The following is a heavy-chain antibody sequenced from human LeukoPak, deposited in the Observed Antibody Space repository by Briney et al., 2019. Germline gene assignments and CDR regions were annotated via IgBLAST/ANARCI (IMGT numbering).Heavy chain of an antibody. D-gene: IGHD2-2*01. CDR3: ARESYCSSTSCYHY. CDR2: ISYTGIT. Sequence: MPSETLSLTCTVSGGSISSYYWSWIRQPPGKGLEWIGYISYTGITKYNPSLKSRVTILVDTSKNQFSLKLSSVTAADTAVYYCARESYCSSTSCYHYWGQGTLVTVSS. J-gene: IGHJ4*02. CDR1: GGSISSYY. V-gene: IGHV4-59*12.